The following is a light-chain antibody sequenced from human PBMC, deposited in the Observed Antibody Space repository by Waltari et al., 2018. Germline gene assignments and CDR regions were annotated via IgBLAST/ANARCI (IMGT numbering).Light chain of an antibody. CDR3: QQNDISPPT. CDR2: VAS. V-gene: IGKV1-39*01. CDR1: QSISDY. J-gene: IGKJ1*01. Sequence: DVQMTQSPSSLSASVGDRIPITWRASQSISDYLNWYQQKPGKAPKLLIFVASSLQSGVPSRFSGSGSATDFTLTIASLQHEDFATYYCQQNDISPPTFGQGTKVEI.